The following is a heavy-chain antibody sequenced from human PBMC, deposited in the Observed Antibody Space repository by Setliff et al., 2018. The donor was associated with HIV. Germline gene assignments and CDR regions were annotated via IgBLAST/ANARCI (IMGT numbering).Heavy chain of an antibody. V-gene: IGHV4-59*01. D-gene: IGHD5-18*01. Sequence: SETLSLTCTVSGGSISSYYWSWIRQPPGKGLEWIGYIYYSGSTNYDPSLKSRVTISVDTSKNQFSLKLSSVTAADTAVYYCAGRIQLWFDYWGQGTLVTVSS. J-gene: IGHJ4*02. CDR2: IYYSGST. CDR3: AGRIQLWFDY. CDR1: GGSISSYY.